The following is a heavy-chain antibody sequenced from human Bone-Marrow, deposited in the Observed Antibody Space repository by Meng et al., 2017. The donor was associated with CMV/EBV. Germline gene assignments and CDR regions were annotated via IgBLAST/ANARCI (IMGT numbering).Heavy chain of an antibody. CDR2: IKQDGSEK. J-gene: IGHJ4*02. V-gene: IGHV3-7*03. Sequence: EVQLVESGGGLVKPGRSLRLSCVASGFTFSSYWMSWVRQAPGKGLEWVANIKQDGSEKYYVDSVKGRFTISRDNAKNSLYLQMNSLRAEDTAVYYCASGIAVAGNDYWGQGTLVTVSS. CDR3: ASGIAVAGNDY. CDR1: GFTFSSYW. D-gene: IGHD6-19*01.